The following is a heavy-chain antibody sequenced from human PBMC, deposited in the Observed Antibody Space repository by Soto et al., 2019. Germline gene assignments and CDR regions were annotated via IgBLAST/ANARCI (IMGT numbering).Heavy chain of an antibody. Sequence: ASVKVSCKASGYTFTNYYMHWVRQAPGQGLEWMGIINPSLDTTTYAQKFQGRVTMTRDTSTSTVYMELSSLRSEDTAVYYCARERGYQVGSREGLDNWGQGTLVTVS. CDR2: INPSLDTT. CDR3: ARERGYQVGSREGLDN. J-gene: IGHJ4*02. V-gene: IGHV1-46*01. D-gene: IGHD2-15*01. CDR1: GYTFTNYY.